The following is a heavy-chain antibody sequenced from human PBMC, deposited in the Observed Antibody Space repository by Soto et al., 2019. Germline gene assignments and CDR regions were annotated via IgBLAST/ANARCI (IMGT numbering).Heavy chain of an antibody. CDR1: GFTFSSYG. V-gene: IGHV3-33*01. CDR3: ARDHYYDSSGYSVFDY. CDR2: IWYDGSNK. D-gene: IGHD3-22*01. Sequence: PGGSLRLSCAASGFTFSSYGMHWVRQAPGKGLEWVAVIWYDGSNKYYADSVKGRFTISRDNSKNTLYLQMNSLRAEDTAVYYCARDHYYDSSGYSVFDYWGQGTLVTVSS. J-gene: IGHJ4*02.